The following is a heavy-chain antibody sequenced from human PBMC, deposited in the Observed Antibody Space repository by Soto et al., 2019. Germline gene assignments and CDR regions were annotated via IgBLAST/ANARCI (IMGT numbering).Heavy chain of an antibody. Sequence: PSQTLSLTCAISGDSVSSNSAAWNWIRQSPSRGLEWLGRTYYRSKWYNDYAVSVKSRITINPDTSKNRFSLQLNSVTPEDTAVYYCARSITIFGVVHSGFDYWGQGTLVTVSS. V-gene: IGHV6-1*01. CDR2: TYYRSKWYN. CDR3: ARSITIFGVVHSGFDY. CDR1: GDSVSSNSAA. D-gene: IGHD3-3*01. J-gene: IGHJ4*02.